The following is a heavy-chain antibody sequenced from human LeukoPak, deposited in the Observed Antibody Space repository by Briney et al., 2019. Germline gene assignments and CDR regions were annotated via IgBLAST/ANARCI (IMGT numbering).Heavy chain of an antibody. CDR2: ISSTVSNI. V-gene: IGHV3-48*03. Sequence: GGSLRLSCAASGFTVSTNEMNWVRQAPGKGLEWVSYISSTVSNIYYADSVKGRFTISRDNAKNSLYLLMNSLRTEDTAVYYCAATYYYDGSGDYWGQGTLVTVSS. D-gene: IGHD3-22*01. J-gene: IGHJ4*02. CDR3: AATYYYDGSGDY. CDR1: GFTVSTNE.